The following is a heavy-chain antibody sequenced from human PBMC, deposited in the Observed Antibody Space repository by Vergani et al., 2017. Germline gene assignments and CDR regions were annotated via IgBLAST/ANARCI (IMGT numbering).Heavy chain of an antibody. CDR2: ISWDGGST. V-gene: IGHV3-43*01. J-gene: IGHJ6*02. Sequence: EVQLVESGGVVVQPGGSLRLSCAASGFTFDDYTMHWVRQAPGKGLEWVSLISWDGGSTYYADSVKGRFTISRDNSKNSLYLQLRSLRAEDAAVYYCARDCTSGGCPDNYGMDVWGQGATVTVSS. D-gene: IGHD2-8*01. CDR3: ARDCTSGGCPDNYGMDV. CDR1: GFTFDDYT.